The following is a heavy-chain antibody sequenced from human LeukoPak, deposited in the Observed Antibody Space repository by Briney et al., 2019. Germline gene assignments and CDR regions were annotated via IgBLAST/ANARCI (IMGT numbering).Heavy chain of an antibody. D-gene: IGHD2-2*02. V-gene: IGHV3-11*05. CDR2: ISSSSSYT. CDR1: GFTFSDYY. CDR3: AREGYTGNFDY. Sequence: PGGSLRLSCAASGFTFSDYYMSWIRQAPGKGLEWVSYISSSSSYTNYADSVKGRFTISRDNAKNSLYLQMNSLRAEDTAVYCCAREGYTGNFDYWGQGTLVTVSS. J-gene: IGHJ4*02.